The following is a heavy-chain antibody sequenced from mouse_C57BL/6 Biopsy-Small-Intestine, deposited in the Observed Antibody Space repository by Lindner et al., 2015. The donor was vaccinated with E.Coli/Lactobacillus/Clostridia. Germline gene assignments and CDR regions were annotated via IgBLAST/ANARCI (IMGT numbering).Heavy chain of an antibody. CDR3: ASKRDTAKIWGLDY. J-gene: IGHJ3*01. Sequence: SVKVSCKVSGGIFSTFGIHWVRQAPGQGLEWMGEVITAFGTANYEEKFQGRITMTADESTRTAYMELSSLRSDDTVVYYCASKRDTAKIWGLDYWGQGTLVTVS. CDR2: VITAFGTA. D-gene: IGHD2-13*01. CDR1: GGIFSTFG. V-gene: IGHV1-53*01.